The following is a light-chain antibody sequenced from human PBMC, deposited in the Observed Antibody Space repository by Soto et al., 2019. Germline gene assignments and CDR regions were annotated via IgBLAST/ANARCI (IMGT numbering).Light chain of an antibody. CDR3: QQYYSTPLT. Sequence: DIVMTQSPDSLAVSLGERATINCKSSQSVLYSSNNKNYLAWYQQKPGQPPKLLIYWASTRESGVPDRFSGSGSGTDFTLTISSLQAEDVDVYSCQQYYSTPLTFGGGTKVEIK. V-gene: IGKV4-1*01. CDR2: WAS. J-gene: IGKJ4*01. CDR1: QSVLYSSNNKNY.